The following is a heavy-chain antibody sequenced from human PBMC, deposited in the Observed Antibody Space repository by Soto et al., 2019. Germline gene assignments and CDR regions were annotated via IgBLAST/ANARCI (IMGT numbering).Heavy chain of an antibody. CDR1: GFTFSIYA. V-gene: IGHV3-23*01. CDR2: MSRTGDNT. CDR3: AKDQSNSNPLYYFDF. D-gene: IGHD3-22*01. J-gene: IGHJ4*02. Sequence: EVRLLESGGGLVQPGESLRLSCAASGFTFSIYAMTWVRQSPGKGLEWVSSMSRTGDNTYYADSVKGRFTISRDNSKNTLYLQMNSLRAEDTAIYYCAKDQSNSNPLYYFDFWGPGTLVTVSS.